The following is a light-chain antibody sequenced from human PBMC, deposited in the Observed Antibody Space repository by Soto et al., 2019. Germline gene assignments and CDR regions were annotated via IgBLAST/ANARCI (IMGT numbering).Light chain of an antibody. V-gene: IGKV3-11*01. CDR3: EQRSNWPPT. CDR2: DAS. Sequence: PGERVTLSCRASQSVGSRYLAWYQQKPGQAPRLLIYDASNRATGIPARFSGSGSGTDFTLTIRSLEPEDFAVYYCEQRSNWPPTFGQGTKA. CDR1: QSVGSRY. J-gene: IGKJ1*01.